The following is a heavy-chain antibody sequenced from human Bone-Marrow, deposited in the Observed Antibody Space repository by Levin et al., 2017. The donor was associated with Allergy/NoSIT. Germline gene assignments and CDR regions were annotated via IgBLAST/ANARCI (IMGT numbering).Heavy chain of an antibody. CDR3: ARDRTYCSNAVCYDVFDI. V-gene: IGHV3-7*01. CDR2: IKRDGSDI. CDR1: GFSFSTYW. Sequence: SCAASGFSFSTYWMTWVRQAPGKGLEWVANIKRDGSDIHFADSVKGRFTISRDNAKNSLYLQMNSLRAEDTAVYFCARDRTYCSNAVCYDVFDIWGQGTRVTVSS. J-gene: IGHJ3*02. D-gene: IGHD2-8*01.